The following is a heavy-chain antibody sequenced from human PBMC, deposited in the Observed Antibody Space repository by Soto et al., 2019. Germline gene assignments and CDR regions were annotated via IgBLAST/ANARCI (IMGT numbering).Heavy chain of an antibody. CDR1: GFTFSSYA. D-gene: IGHD6-13*01. V-gene: IGHV3-23*01. CDR3: SGGTTSSWYGY. Sequence: EVQLLESGGNLVQPGGSLRLSCAASGFTFSSYAMGWVRQAPGKGLEWVSLISSGGSSTYYADSVKGRFTISRDNSKNTLYMQMNSLRADDTAVYFCSGGTTSSWYGYWGQGTLVTVSS. J-gene: IGHJ4*02. CDR2: ISSGGSST.